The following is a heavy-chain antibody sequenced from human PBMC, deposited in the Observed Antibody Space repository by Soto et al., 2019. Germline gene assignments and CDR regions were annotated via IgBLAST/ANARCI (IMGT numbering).Heavy chain of an antibody. CDR2: ISGSGGTT. J-gene: IGHJ4*02. Sequence: EVQLLASGGGLVQPGGSLRLSCTASGFTFSTYAMSWVRQAPGKGLEWVSAISGSGGTTYYADSVKGRFTISRDNSKNTLYLQMNSLRAEDTAVYYCAKDRMGATTSDYWGQGTLVTVSS. V-gene: IGHV3-23*01. CDR1: GFTFSTYA. CDR3: AKDRMGATTSDY. D-gene: IGHD1-26*01.